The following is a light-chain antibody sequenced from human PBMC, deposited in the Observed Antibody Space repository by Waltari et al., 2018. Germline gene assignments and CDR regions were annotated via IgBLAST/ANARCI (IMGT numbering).Light chain of an antibody. V-gene: IGLV3-25*03. Sequence: SYELTQPPSVSVSPGQTARITCSGDALPDQYAYWYQQKPGQAPVLVIYKDSERPSGIPERFSGSSSGTTVTLTISGVQAEDEADYYCQSPDSSGTYWVFGGGTKLTVL. CDR1: ALPDQY. J-gene: IGLJ2*01. CDR2: KDS. CDR3: QSPDSSGTYWV.